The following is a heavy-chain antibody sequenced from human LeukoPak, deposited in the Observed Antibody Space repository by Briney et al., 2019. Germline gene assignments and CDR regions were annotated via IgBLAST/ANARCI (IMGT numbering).Heavy chain of an antibody. Sequence: SETLSLTCTVSGGSISSDYWSWIWQPLGKELEWIGYIYYSGSTNYNPSLKSRVTISVDTSKNQFSLKLSSVTAADTAVYYCARVTTDFWSGYEYYYYYGMDVWGQGTTVTVSS. D-gene: IGHD3-3*01. CDR1: GGSISSDY. J-gene: IGHJ6*02. V-gene: IGHV4-59*01. CDR3: ARVTTDFWSGYEYYYYYGMDV. CDR2: IYYSGST.